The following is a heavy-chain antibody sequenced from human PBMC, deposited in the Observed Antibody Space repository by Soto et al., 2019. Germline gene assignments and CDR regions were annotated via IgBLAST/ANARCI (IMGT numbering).Heavy chain of an antibody. V-gene: IGHV4-34*01. J-gene: IGHJ4*02. CDR1: GGSFSGYY. Sequence: SETLSLTCTVSGGSFSGYYWSWFRQPPGKGLEWIGEINHSGSTNYNPSLKSRVTISVDTSKNQFSLKLSSVTAADTAVYYCARGRYDSSGYYGWSDYWGRGTLV. CDR2: INHSGST. CDR3: ARGRYDSSGYYGWSDY. D-gene: IGHD3-22*01.